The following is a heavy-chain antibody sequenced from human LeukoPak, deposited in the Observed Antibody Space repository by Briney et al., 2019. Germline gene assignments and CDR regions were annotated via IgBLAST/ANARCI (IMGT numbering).Heavy chain of an antibody. V-gene: IGHV3-23*01. D-gene: IGHD3-22*01. CDR3: ARGYYYDSSGYDY. CDR1: GFTFSNYA. Sequence: PGGSLRLSWAASGFTFSNYAMSWVRQAPGKGLEWVSAIDSGGCTYYANSVKGRFTISRDNSKNTLYLQMNSLRAEDTAVYYCARGYYYDSSGYDYWGQGTLVTVSS. CDR2: IDSGGCT. J-gene: IGHJ4*02.